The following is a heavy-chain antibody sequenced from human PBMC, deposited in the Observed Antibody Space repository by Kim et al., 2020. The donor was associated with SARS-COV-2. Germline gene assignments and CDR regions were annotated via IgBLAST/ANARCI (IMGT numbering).Heavy chain of an antibody. Sequence: SETLSLTCTVSGGSISGFYWSWIRQSSGRGLEWIGFVYYSGSTYYNPSLNSRVTISIDTSKKQFSLKLNSVTAADTAVYYCARDRSAKNWNDVSNYYFDSWGQGTPVTVSS. D-gene: IGHD1-1*01. V-gene: IGHV4-59*01. CDR3: ARDRSAKNWNDVSNYYFDS. CDR2: VYYSGST. J-gene: IGHJ4*02. CDR1: GGSISGFY.